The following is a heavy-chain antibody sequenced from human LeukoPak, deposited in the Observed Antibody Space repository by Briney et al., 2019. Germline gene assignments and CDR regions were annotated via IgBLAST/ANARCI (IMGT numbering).Heavy chain of an antibody. CDR1: GFTFSSYA. V-gene: IGHV3-74*01. J-gene: IGHJ6*02. Sequence: PGGSLRLSCAASGFTFSSYAMSWARQAPGKGLVWVSRINSDGSSTSYADSVKGRFTISRDNAKNTLYLQMNSLRAEDTAVYYCAKAHLRGYSYGDYYYYYGMDVWGQGTTVTVSS. CDR2: INSDGSST. CDR3: AKAHLRGYSYGDYYYYYGMDV. D-gene: IGHD5-18*01.